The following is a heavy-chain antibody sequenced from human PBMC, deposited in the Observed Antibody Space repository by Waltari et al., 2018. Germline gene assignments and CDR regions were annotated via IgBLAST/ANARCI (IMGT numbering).Heavy chain of an antibody. CDR2: IYYSGST. Sequence: QVQLQESGPGLVKPSETLSLTGTVSVGSISSSYWSLIRQPPGKGLEWIGYIYYSGSTNYNPSLKSRVTISVDTSKNQFSLKLSSVTAADTAVYYCARDRVGPGYFDLWGRGTLVTVSS. J-gene: IGHJ2*01. CDR3: ARDRVGPGYFDL. D-gene: IGHD2-15*01. CDR1: VGSISSSY. V-gene: IGHV4-59*01.